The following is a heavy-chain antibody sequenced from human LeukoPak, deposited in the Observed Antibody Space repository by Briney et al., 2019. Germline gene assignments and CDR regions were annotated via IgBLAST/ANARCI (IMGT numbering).Heavy chain of an antibody. V-gene: IGHV4-34*01. CDR3: ARGLPYGSGDSNWFDP. CDR1: GESFSGYY. D-gene: IGHD2-21*02. J-gene: IGHJ5*02. Sequence: SETLSLTCAVYGESFSGYYWSWIRQPPGKGLEWIGEINHSGSTYYNPSLKSRVTISVDTSKNQFSLKLSSVTAADTAVYYCARGLPYGSGDSNWFDPWGQGTLVTVSS. CDR2: INHSGST.